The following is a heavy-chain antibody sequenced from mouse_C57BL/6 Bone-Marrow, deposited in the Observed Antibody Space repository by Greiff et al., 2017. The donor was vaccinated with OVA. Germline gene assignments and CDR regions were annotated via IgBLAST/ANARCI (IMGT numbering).Heavy chain of an antibody. J-gene: IGHJ3*01. V-gene: IGHV1-85*01. CDR1: GYTFTSYD. CDR2: IYPRDGST. Sequence: QVQLQQSGPELVKPGASVKLSCKASGYTFTSYDINWVKQRPGQGLEWIGWIYPRDGSTKYNEKFKGKATLTVATSSSTAYMELHSLTSEDSAVYFCARDLLWLRCAPGFAYWGQGTLVTVSA. CDR3: ARDLLWLRCAPGFAY. D-gene: IGHD2-2*01.